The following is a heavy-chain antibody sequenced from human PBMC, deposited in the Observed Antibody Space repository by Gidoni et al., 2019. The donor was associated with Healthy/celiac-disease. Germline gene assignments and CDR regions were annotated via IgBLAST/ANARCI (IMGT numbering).Heavy chain of an antibody. V-gene: IGHV4-30-2*01. CDR3: ARAGGAFDI. J-gene: IGHJ3*02. CDR1: GGSISSGGYS. CDR2: IYHSGST. Sequence: QLPLQGSGSGLVKPSQTLFPTRRVPGGSISSGGYSWSWIRQPPRKGLEWIGYIYHSGSTYYNPSLKSRVTISVDRSKNQFSLKLSSVTAADTAVYYCARAGGAFDIWGQGTMVTVSS.